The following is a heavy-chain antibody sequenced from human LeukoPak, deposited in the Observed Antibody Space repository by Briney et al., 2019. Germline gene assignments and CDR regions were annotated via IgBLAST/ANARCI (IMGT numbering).Heavy chain of an antibody. CDR3: ASSPPGSSGYLNDY. CDR2: FDPEDGET. CDR1: GYTLTELS. V-gene: IGHV1-24*01. D-gene: IGHD3-22*01. J-gene: IGHJ4*02. Sequence: ASVKASCKVSGYTLTELSMHWVRQAPGKGLEWMGGFDPEDGETIYAQKFQGRVTITADESTSTAYMELSSLRSEDTAVYYCASSPPGSSGYLNDYWGQGTLVTVSS.